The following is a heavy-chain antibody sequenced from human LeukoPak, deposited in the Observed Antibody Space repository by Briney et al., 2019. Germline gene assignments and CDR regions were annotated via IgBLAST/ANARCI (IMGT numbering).Heavy chain of an antibody. D-gene: IGHD3-10*01. CDR2: ITSSSSTI. Sequence: GGSLRLSCAASGFTFSSYSMNWVRQAPGKGLEWVSYITSSSSTIYYADSVKGRFTISRDNAKNSLYLQMNSLRAEDTAVYYCARVLDRGIIITAVAFDIWGQGTMVTVSS. CDR1: GFTFSSYS. V-gene: IGHV3-48*01. J-gene: IGHJ3*02. CDR3: ARVLDRGIIITAVAFDI.